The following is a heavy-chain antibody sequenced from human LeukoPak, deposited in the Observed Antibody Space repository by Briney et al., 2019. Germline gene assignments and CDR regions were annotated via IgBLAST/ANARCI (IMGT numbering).Heavy chain of an antibody. CDR3: ARAAAIAAAFDY. CDR2: INHSGST. D-gene: IGHD6-13*01. V-gene: IGHV4-34*01. Sequence: SETLSLTCAVYGGSFSGYYWSWIRQPPGKGLEWIGEINHSGSTNYNPSLKSRVPISVDTSKNQFSLKLSSVTGADTAVYYCARAAAIAAAFDYLGQGTLVTVSS. J-gene: IGHJ4*01. CDR1: GGSFSGYY.